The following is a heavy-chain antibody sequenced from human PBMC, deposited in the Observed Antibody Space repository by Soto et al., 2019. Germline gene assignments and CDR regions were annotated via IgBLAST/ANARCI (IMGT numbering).Heavy chain of an antibody. CDR2: INHSGST. J-gene: IGHJ6*03. V-gene: IGHV4-34*01. Sequence: PSETLSLTCAVYGGSFSGYYWSWIRQPPGKGLEWIGEINHSGSTNYNPSLKSRVTISVDTSKNQFSLKLSSVTAADTAVYYCASVSRYCSGGSCYPVAYYYYYYMDVWGKGTTVTVSS. CDR1: GGSFSGYY. D-gene: IGHD2-15*01. CDR3: ASVSRYCSGGSCYPVAYYYYYYMDV.